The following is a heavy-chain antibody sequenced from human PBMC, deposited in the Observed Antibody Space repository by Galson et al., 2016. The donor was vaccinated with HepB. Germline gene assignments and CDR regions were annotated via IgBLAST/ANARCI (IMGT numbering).Heavy chain of an antibody. V-gene: IGHV1-3*01. J-gene: IGHJ6*01. CDR3: ARGGVAGARYRYYFDGMDV. CDR1: GYSFISHA. D-gene: IGHD6-19*01. CDR2: ITVGNGIT. Sequence: SVKVSCKASGYSFISHAMHWVRQAPGQRPEWMGWITVGNGITKYSQNFQGRVILTGDTSASTAYMELSSLTFEDTAIYYCARGGVAGARYRYYFDGMDVWGQGTTVIVSS.